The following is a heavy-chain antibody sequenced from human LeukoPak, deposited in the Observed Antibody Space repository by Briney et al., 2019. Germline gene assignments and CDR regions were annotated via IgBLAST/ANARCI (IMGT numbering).Heavy chain of an antibody. D-gene: IGHD2-2*01. J-gene: IGHJ6*02. CDR2: IYTSGST. CDR1: GGSISSGGYS. Sequence: SETLSLTCAVSGGSISSGGYSWNWIRQPAGKGLEWIGRIYTSGSTNYNPSLKSRVTMSLDTSKNQFSLNLSSVTAADTAVYYCARVVPAYLYHNGMDVWGQGTPVTVSS. CDR3: ARVVPAYLYHNGMDV. V-gene: IGHV4-61*02.